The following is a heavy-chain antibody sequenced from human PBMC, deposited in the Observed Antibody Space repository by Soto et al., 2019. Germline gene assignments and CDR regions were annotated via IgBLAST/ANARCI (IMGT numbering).Heavy chain of an antibody. J-gene: IGHJ4*02. Sequence: SETLSLTCTVSGGSISSYYWSWIRQPPGKGLEWIGYIYYSGSTNYNPSLKGRFTISRDYAKNSLYLQMHSLRAEDTAVYYCARDSSDSSGYYQLFDYWGQGTLVTVSS. CDR3: ARDSSDSSGYYQLFDY. CDR1: GGSISSYY. V-gene: IGHV4-59*12. D-gene: IGHD3-22*01. CDR2: IYYSGST.